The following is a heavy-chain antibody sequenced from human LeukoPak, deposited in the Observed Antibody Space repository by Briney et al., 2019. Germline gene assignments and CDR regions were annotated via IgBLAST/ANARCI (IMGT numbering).Heavy chain of an antibody. V-gene: IGHV1-69*04. D-gene: IGHD6-6*01. CDR2: IILILGIA. CDR1: GGTFSSYA. Sequence: SVKVSCKASGGTFSSYAISWVRQAPGQGLEWMGRIILILGIANYAQKFQGRVTVTADKSTSTAYMELSSLRAEDTAVYYCAKGGQLSPGPNWFDPWGQGTLVTVSS. J-gene: IGHJ5*02. CDR3: AKGGQLSPGPNWFDP.